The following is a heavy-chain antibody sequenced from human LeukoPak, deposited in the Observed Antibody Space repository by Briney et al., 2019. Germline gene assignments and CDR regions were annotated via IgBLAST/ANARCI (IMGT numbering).Heavy chain of an antibody. CDR3: TRDGIPETNWSGYYIDY. J-gene: IGHJ4*02. Sequence: QTGGSLRLSCAGSGFTFNNYAMSWVRQAPGKGLEWVGFIRSRTHGGTTEFAAPVKDRFSISRDDSKRIAYLQMNSLKTEDTAVYYCTRDGIPETNWSGYYIDYWGQGTLVTVSS. V-gene: IGHV3-49*04. CDR2: IRSRTHGGTT. D-gene: IGHD3-3*01. CDR1: GFTFNNYA.